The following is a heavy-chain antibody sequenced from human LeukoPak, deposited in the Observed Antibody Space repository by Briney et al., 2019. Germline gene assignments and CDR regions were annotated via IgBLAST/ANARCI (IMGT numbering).Heavy chain of an antibody. Sequence: SETLSLTCAVYGGSFSGYYWSWSRQPPGKGLEWIGEINHSGSTNYNPSLKSRVTISVDTSKNQFSLKLSSVTAADTAVYFCARHYSNPDYVRVFDYWGQGTLVTVSS. CDR1: GGSFSGYY. CDR3: ARHYSNPDYVRVFDY. D-gene: IGHD3-10*02. J-gene: IGHJ4*02. CDR2: INHSGST. V-gene: IGHV4-34*01.